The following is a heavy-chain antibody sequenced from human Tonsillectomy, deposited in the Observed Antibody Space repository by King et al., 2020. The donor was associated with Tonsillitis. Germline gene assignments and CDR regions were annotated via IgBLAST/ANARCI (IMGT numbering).Heavy chain of an antibody. Sequence: MSWVRQAPGKGLEWVSAISGSGGSTYYADSVKGRFTISRDNSKNTLYLQMNSLRAEDTAVYYCAKGADYDSVWGSYRYNDAFDIWGQGKMVTVSS. D-gene: IGHD3-16*02. CDR3: AKGADYDSVWGSYRYNDAFDI. J-gene: IGHJ3*02. CDR2: ISGSGGST. V-gene: IGHV3-23*01.